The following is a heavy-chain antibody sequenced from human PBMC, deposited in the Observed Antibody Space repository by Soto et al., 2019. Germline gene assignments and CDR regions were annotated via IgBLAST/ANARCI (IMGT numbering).Heavy chain of an antibody. CDR2: ISSTGSA. J-gene: IGHJ4*02. CDR1: GVSISSSDYF. D-gene: IGHD3-10*01. V-gene: IGHV4-39*02. Sequence: QLQLQESGPGLVKPSETLSLTCTVSGVSISSSDYFWGWIRQPPGKGLEWLGTISSTGSAYYNPSLSRRVAMSKDTSPYHFSLKPTSVTATDTAVYYCAGRRAPVDNEDWTTYGSVPVDFWGQGTLVTVSS. CDR3: AGRRAPVDNEDWTTYGSVPVDF.